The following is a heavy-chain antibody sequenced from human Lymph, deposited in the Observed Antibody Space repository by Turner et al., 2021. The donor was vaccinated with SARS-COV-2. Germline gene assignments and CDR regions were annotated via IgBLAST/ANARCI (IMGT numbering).Heavy chain of an antibody. D-gene: IGHD3-3*01. V-gene: IGHV3-30*18. CDR3: AKVRSIFGVVIGGMDV. Sequence: QVQLVESGGGVVQPGRSLRLSCAASGFTFSSYGMHWVRQAPGKGLEWVAVISYDGSNKYYEDSVKGRFTISRDNTKKTLYLQMNSLRAEDTAVYYCAKVRSIFGVVIGGMDVWGQGTTVTVSS. J-gene: IGHJ6*02. CDR2: ISYDGSNK. CDR1: GFTFSSYG.